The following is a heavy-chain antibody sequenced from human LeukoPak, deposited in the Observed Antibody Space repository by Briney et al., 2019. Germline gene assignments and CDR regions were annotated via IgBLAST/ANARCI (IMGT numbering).Heavy chain of an antibody. J-gene: IGHJ3*02. V-gene: IGHV1-18*04. CDR3: ARDSLLWFGEAPFDI. Sequence: GASVKVSCKASGYTFTSYGISWVRQAPGQGLEWMGWISAYNGNTNYAQKHQGRVTMTTDTSTSTAYMELRSLRSDDTAVYYCARDSLLWFGEAPFDIWGQGTMVTVSS. D-gene: IGHD3-10*01. CDR1: GYTFTSYG. CDR2: ISAYNGNT.